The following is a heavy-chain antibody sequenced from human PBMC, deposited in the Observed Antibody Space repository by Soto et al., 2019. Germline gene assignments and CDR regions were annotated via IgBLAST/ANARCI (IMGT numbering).Heavy chain of an antibody. D-gene: IGHD5-18*01. V-gene: IGHV3-23*01. Sequence: GGSLRLSCAASGFTFSSYAMSWVRQAPGKGLEWVSAISGSGGSTYHADSVKGRFTISRDNSKNTLYLQMNSLRAEDTAVYYCAKDPGQLWSLYYYYGMDVWGQGTTVTVSS. CDR1: GFTFSSYA. CDR3: AKDPGQLWSLYYYYGMDV. J-gene: IGHJ6*02. CDR2: ISGSGGST.